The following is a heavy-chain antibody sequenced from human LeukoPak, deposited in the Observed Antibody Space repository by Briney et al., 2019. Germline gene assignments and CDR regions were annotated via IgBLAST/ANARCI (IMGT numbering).Heavy chain of an antibody. Sequence: SETLSLTCTVSGGSISSSNYYWGWIRQAPGKGLEWIGSIYYSGSTYYNPSLKSRVTISVDTSKNQFSLKLSSVTAADTAVYYCARHIRLGYCSGGSCSYYYYMDVWGKGTTVTVSS. CDR1: GGSISSSNYY. J-gene: IGHJ6*03. V-gene: IGHV4-39*01. CDR2: IYYSGST. D-gene: IGHD2-15*01. CDR3: ARHIRLGYCSGGSCSYYYYMDV.